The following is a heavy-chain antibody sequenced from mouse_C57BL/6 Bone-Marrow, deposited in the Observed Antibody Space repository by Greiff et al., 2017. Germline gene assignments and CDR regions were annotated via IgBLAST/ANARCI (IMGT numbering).Heavy chain of an antibody. Sequence: VQLQQSGAELVRPGASVKLSCKASGYTFTDYYINWVKQRPGQGLEWIARIYTGSGNTYYTEKLQGKATMTAEKSSSTAFMQLSSLTSEDSAVYFCARGYGSRYGLDYWGQGTTLTVSS. V-gene: IGHV1-76*01. CDR1: GYTFTDYY. CDR3: ARGYGSRYGLDY. J-gene: IGHJ2*01. D-gene: IGHD1-1*01. CDR2: IYTGSGNT.